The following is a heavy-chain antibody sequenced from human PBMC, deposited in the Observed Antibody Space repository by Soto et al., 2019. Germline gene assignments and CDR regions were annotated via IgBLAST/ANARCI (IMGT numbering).Heavy chain of an antibody. CDR1: GGSISSGDYY. D-gene: IGHD6-19*01. CDR3: ARDYSSGWYGKIDY. CDR2: IYYSGST. Sequence: PSETLSLTCTVSGGSISSGDYYWSWIRQPPGKGLEWIGYIYYSGSTYYNPSLKIRVTISVDTSKNQFSLKLSSVTAADTAVYYCARDYSSGWYGKIDYWGQGTLVTVSS. V-gene: IGHV4-30-4*01. J-gene: IGHJ4*02.